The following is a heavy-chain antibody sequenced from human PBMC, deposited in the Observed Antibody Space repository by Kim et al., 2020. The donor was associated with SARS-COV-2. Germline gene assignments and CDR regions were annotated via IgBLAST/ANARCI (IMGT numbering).Heavy chain of an antibody. Sequence: GSTYYADSVKGRFTISRDNSKNTLYLQMNSLRAEDTAVYYCAKDQPPDDLWGRGTLVTVSS. CDR2: GST. J-gene: IGHJ2*01. CDR3: AKDQPPDDL. V-gene: IGHV3-23*01.